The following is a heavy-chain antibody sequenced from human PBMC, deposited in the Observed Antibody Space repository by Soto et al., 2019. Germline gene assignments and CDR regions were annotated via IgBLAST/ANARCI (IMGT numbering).Heavy chain of an antibody. CDR3: AKWNGGFDY. CDR1: GFTFSSYG. J-gene: IGHJ4*02. D-gene: IGHD3-16*01. Sequence: QVQLVESGGGVVQPGRSLRLSCAASGFTFSSYGMHWVRQAPGRGLEWVAVISYDGSYKYYADSVKGRFAISRDNSKNTLYLQMNSLRAEDTAVYYCAKWNGGFDYWGQGTLVTVSS. CDR2: ISYDGSYK. V-gene: IGHV3-30*18.